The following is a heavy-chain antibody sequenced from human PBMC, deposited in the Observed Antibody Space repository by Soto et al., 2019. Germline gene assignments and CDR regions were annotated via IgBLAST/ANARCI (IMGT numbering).Heavy chain of an antibody. CDR1: GFTVSSNY. Sequence: EVQLVESGGGLVQPGGSLRLSCAASGFTVSSNYMSWVRQAPGKGLEWVSVIYSGGSTYYADSVKGRFTISRDNSKNTLYLQMNSLRAEDTAVYYCAREGFSTYYYYYYMDVWGKGTTVTVSS. CDR2: IYSGGST. CDR3: AREGFSTYYYYYYMDV. J-gene: IGHJ6*03. D-gene: IGHD3-10*01. V-gene: IGHV3-66*01.